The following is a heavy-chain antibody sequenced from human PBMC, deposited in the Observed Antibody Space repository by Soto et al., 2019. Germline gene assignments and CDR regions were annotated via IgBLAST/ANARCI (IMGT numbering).Heavy chain of an antibody. J-gene: IGHJ4*02. CDR3: ANGGAARTYFDY. Sequence: EVQLLESGGGLVQPGGSLSLSCAASGFTFTSYAMRWVRQAPGKGLEWVSAISGSGGSTYYADSVKGRFTISRDNSRNTLYLHMNSLRAEDTAIYYCANGGAARTYFDYWGQGTLVTVSS. CDR2: ISGSGGST. D-gene: IGHD6-6*01. CDR1: GFTFTSYA. V-gene: IGHV3-23*01.